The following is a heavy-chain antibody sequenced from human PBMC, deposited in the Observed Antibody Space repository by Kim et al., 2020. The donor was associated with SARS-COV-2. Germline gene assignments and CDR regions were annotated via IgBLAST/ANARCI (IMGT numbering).Heavy chain of an antibody. CDR2: IYYRGST. J-gene: IGHJ5*02. D-gene: IGHD2-15*01. CDR3: ARVSLSGCNIYKWFDP. Sequence: SETLSLTCTLSGDSISSSNYYWGWIRQPPGKGLEWIGNIYYRGSTYYNLSLKSRITISVDTSKNQFSLKLNSVTAADTAVYYCARVSLSGCNIYKWFDPCGRGGLATVSS. CDR1: GDSISSSNYY. V-gene: IGHV4-39*07.